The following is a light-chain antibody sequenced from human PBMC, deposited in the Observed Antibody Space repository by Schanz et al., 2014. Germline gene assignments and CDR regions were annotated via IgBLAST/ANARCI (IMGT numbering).Light chain of an antibody. CDR1: SSDVGGYNH. J-gene: IGLJ3*02. V-gene: IGLV2-11*01. CDR2: DVS. CDR3: SSYTSSSTLV. Sequence: QSALTQPRSVSGSPGQSVTISCTGTSSDVGGYNHVSWYQQYPGKAPKLMIYDVSKRPSGVPDRFSGSKSGNTASLTISGLQAEDEADYYCSSYTSSSTLVFGGGTKLTVL.